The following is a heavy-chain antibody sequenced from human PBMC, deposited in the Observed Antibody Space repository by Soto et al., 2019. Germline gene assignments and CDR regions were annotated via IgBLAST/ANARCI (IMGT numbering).Heavy chain of an antibody. D-gene: IGHD3-3*01. CDR2: IKEDGSEK. CDR1: GFTFSSHL. CDR3: ASLYDFWSGYFDY. Sequence: EVQLVESGGGLVQPGGSLRLSCAASGFTFSSHLMNWVRQAPGKGLEWVATIKEDGSEKYYVDSVKGRFTISRDNAKNSLNLQMNSLRAEDTAVYYCASLYDFWSGYFDYWGQGTLVTVSS. J-gene: IGHJ4*02. V-gene: IGHV3-7*01.